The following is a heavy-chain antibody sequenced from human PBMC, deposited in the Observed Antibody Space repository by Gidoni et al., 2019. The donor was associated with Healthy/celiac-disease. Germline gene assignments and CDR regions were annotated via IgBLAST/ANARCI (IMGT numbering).Heavy chain of an antibody. CDR2: ISYDGSHQ. V-gene: IGHV3-30-3*01. J-gene: IGHJ3*02. Sequence: QVQLVESGGGVVQPGSSLRLACAASGLHFSNSAMDSFRQAPGTGLEWVAVISYDGSHQYYADSGKGRFTISRDNSKNTLYLQMNSLRAEDTAVYYCARSGVGSAYCGGDCYSGAFDIWGQGTMVTVSS. D-gene: IGHD2-21*02. CDR3: ARSGVGSAYCGGDCYSGAFDI. CDR1: GLHFSNSA.